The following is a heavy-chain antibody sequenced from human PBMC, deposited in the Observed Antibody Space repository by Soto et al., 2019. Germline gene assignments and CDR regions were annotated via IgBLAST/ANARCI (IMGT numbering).Heavy chain of an antibody. D-gene: IGHD5-12*01. CDR1: GFTFSSYS. CDR3: ARDGEWLRIRYYYYMDV. CDR2: ISSSSGYI. Sequence: PGGSLRLSCAASGFTFSSYSMNWVRQAPGKGLEWVSSISSSSGYIYYADSVKGRFTISRDNAKNSLYLQMNSLRAEDTAVYYCARDGEWLRIRYYYYMDVWGKGTTVTVSS. V-gene: IGHV3-21*01. J-gene: IGHJ6*03.